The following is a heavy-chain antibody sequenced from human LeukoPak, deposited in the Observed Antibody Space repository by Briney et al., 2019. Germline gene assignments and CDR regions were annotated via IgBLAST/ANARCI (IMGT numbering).Heavy chain of an antibody. J-gene: IGHJ4*02. D-gene: IGHD1-26*01. CDR1: GFSLSTSGVG. CDR2: IYWDDDK. CDR3: AHRQGLGLIDY. Sequence: SGPTLVNPTQTLTLTCTFSGFSLSTSGVGGGWIRQPQGTALEWLALIYWDDDKRYSPSLKSRLTITKDTSKNQVVLTMTNMDPVDTATYYCAHRQGLGLIDYWGQGTLVTVSS. V-gene: IGHV2-5*02.